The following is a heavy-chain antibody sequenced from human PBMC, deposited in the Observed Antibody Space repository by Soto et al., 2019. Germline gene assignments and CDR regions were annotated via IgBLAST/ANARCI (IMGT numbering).Heavy chain of an antibody. CDR1: GFTFSSNG. CDR3: AKDRTVDDYVWVSYRVFDY. J-gene: IGHJ4*02. V-gene: IGHV3-30*18. CDR2: ISYDGSNK. D-gene: IGHD3-16*02. Sequence: QVQLVESGGGVVQPGRSLRLSCAASGFTFSSNGMHWVRQAPGKGLEWVAVISYDGSNKYYADSVKGRFTISRDNSKNTLYLQMNSLRAEDTAVYYCAKDRTVDDYVWVSYRVFDYWGQGTLVTVSS.